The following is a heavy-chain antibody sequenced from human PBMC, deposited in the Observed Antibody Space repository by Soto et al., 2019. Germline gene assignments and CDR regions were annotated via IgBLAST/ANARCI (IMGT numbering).Heavy chain of an antibody. CDR2: IIPIFGTA. J-gene: IGHJ4*02. CDR3: ARDRGRGYSHGDAKDFDY. Sequence: VASVKVSCKASGGTFSTYAISWVRQAPGQGLEWMGGIIPIFGTANYAQKFQGRVTITADESTSTAYMELSSLRSEDTAVYYCARDRGRGYSHGDAKDFDYWGQGTLVTVSS. D-gene: IGHD5-18*01. CDR1: GGTFSTYA. V-gene: IGHV1-69*13.